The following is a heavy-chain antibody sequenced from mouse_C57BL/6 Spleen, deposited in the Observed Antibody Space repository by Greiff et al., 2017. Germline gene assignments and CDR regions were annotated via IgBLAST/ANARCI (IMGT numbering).Heavy chain of an antibody. Sequence: QVQLQQSGAELVRPGASVKLSCKASGYTFTDYYINWVKQRPGQGLEWIARIYPGSGNTYYNEKFKGKATLTAEKSSSTAYMQLSSLTSEDSAVYFCAREGDYYGSSRYFDVWGTGTTVTVSS. CDR2: IYPGSGNT. J-gene: IGHJ1*03. V-gene: IGHV1-76*01. CDR1: GYTFTDYY. CDR3: AREGDYYGSSRYFDV. D-gene: IGHD1-1*01.